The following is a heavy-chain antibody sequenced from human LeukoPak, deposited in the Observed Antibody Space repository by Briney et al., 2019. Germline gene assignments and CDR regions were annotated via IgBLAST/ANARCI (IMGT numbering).Heavy chain of an antibody. CDR1: GYTFTSYG. V-gene: IGHV1-18*01. J-gene: IGHJ4*02. CDR3: ARGETPGFDY. Sequence: ASVRVSCKGIGYTFTSYGINWVRQAPGQGLEWLGLMSANNGKTDYAEKFQGRVTMTRDTSTATAYMELSSLRSEDTAVYYCARGETPGFDYWGQGTLVTVSS. CDR2: MSANNGKT.